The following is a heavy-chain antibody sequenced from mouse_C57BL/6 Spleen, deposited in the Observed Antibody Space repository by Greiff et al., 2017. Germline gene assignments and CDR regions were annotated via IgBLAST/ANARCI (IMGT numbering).Heavy chain of an antibody. CDR2: INPSSGYT. D-gene: IGHD2-3*01. CDR3: AGWDY. CDR1: GYTFTSYT. J-gene: IGHJ2*01. V-gene: IGHV1-4*01. Sequence: QVQLQQSGAELARPGASVKMSCTASGYTFTSYTMHWVQQRPGQGLEWIGYINPSSGYTKYNQKVKDKATLTADKSSSTAYMQLNSVTAEGSAVYYSAGWDYWGQGTTLTVSS.